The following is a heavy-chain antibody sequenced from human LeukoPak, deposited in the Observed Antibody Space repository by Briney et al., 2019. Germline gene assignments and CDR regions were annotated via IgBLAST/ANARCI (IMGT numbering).Heavy chain of an antibody. CDR3: AKWDTRKPLNGGFDY. J-gene: IGHJ4*02. CDR2: VVGAGGST. V-gene: IGHV3-23*01. CDR1: GLTFSTDA. D-gene: IGHD1-26*01. Sequence: GGSLRLSCAASGLTFSTDAMSWVRQAPGKGLEWVEAVVGAGGSTYYADSAKGRFTIYRDSSKNTLFLQMNTLRVDDTAIYYCAKWDTRKPLNGGFDYWGQGTLVTVSS.